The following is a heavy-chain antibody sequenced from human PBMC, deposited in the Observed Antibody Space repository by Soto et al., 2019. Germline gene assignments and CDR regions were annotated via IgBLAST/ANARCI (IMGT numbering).Heavy chain of an antibody. CDR2: IYYSGST. J-gene: IGHJ5*02. Sequence: PSETLSLTCTVSGGSVSSGSYYWSWIRQPPGKGLEWIGYIYYSGSTNYNPSLKSRVTISVDTSKNQFSLKLSSVTAADTAVYYCARGTYYDILTGYSYNWFDPWGPGTLVTVSS. CDR1: GGSVSSGSYY. D-gene: IGHD3-9*01. CDR3: ARGTYYDILTGYSYNWFDP. V-gene: IGHV4-61*01.